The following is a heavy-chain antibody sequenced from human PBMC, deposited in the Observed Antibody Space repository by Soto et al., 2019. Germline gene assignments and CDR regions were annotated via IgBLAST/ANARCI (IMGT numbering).Heavy chain of an antibody. Sequence: PGESLKISCKASGYTFNNYWIAWVRQMAGKGLEWMGIIYPRDSDSKYSPAFEGQVTFSVDKSIDTAYLQWTSLEASDTAIYFCARKFAPEFFDSWGQGTLVT. J-gene: IGHJ4*02. CDR3: ARKFAPEFFDS. V-gene: IGHV5-51*01. CDR2: IYPRDSDS. CDR1: GYTFNNYW. D-gene: IGHD3-10*01.